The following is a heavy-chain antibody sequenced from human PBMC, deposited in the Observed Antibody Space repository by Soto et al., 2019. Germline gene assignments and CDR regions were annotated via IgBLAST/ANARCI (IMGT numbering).Heavy chain of an antibody. J-gene: IGHJ6*02. CDR2: IYYSGST. CDR1: GGSISSYY. D-gene: IGHD3-10*01. CDR3: ARAPADGSGSYLFTQYYYYGMDV. Sequence: PSETLSLTCTVSGGSISSYYWSWIRQPPGKGLEWIGYIYYSGSTNYNPSLKSRVTISVDTSKNQFSLKLSSVTAADTAVYYCARAPADGSGSYLFTQYYYYGMDVWGQGTTVTVSS. V-gene: IGHV4-59*01.